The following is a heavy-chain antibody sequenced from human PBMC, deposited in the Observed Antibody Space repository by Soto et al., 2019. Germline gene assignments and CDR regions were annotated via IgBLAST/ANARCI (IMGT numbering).Heavy chain of an antibody. D-gene: IGHD3-16*02. V-gene: IGHV4-34*01. CDR1: GGSFSGCY. Sequence: PSETLSLTCAVYGGSFSGCYWSWIRQPPGKGLEWIGEINHSGSTNYNPSLKSRVTISVDTSKSQFSLKLSSVTAADTAVYYCARDSAYYDYVWGSYRPHRLNWFDPWGQGTLVTASS. J-gene: IGHJ5*02. CDR2: INHSGST. CDR3: ARDSAYYDYVWGSYRPHRLNWFDP.